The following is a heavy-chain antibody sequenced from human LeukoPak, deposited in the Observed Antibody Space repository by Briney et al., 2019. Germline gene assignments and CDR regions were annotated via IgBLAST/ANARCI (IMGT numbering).Heavy chain of an antibody. CDR1: GYTFTELA. Sequence: ASVKASCKVSGYTFTELAMHWVRQAPGKGLEWMGSFDPEDGERIYAQKLQGRLIMTEDTSRDTAYLELSSLRSDDTAVYYCAPRNVYKGYFDNWGQGTLVTVSS. CDR3: APRNVYKGYFDN. V-gene: IGHV1-24*01. CDR2: FDPEDGER. D-gene: IGHD5-24*01. J-gene: IGHJ4*02.